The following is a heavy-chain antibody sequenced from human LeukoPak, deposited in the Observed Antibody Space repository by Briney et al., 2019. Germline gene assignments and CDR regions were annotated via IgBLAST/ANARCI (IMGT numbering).Heavy chain of an antibody. CDR3: AKDIFRVAERGFDY. CDR1: GFTFDDYA. Sequence: GGSLRLSCAASGFTFDDYAMHWVRQAPGKGLAWVSGITWNSDSIGYADSVKGRFTISRDNAKNSLYLQMNSLRAEDTAFYYCAKDIFRVAERGFDYWGQGTLVTVSS. D-gene: IGHD6-19*01. CDR2: ITWNSDSI. V-gene: IGHV3-9*01. J-gene: IGHJ4*02.